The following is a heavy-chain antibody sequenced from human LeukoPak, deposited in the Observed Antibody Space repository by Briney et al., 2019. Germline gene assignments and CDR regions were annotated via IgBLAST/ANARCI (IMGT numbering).Heavy chain of an antibody. J-gene: IGHJ5*02. CDR1: GYPFSTWE. CDR3: ARGPRNDP. D-gene: IGHD1-14*01. Sequence: ASVKVSCKTSGYPFSTWEINWVRRAAGQGLEWLGWLHPDSGNTDYAQKFRGRVTMSRDTSTSTAYMELSGLRLDDTAVYFCARGPRNDPWGQGTLVTVSS. V-gene: IGHV1-8*01. CDR2: LHPDSGNT.